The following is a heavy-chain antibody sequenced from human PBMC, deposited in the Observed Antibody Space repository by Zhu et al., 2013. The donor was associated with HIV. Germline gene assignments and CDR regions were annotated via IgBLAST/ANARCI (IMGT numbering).Heavy chain of an antibody. CDR2: IIPIFGTA. V-gene: IGHV1-69*01. J-gene: IGHJ6*02. D-gene: IGHD3-9*01. CDR3: AKDARLNYDILEGGMDV. CDR1: GGTFSSYA. Sequence: QVQLVQSGAEVKKPGSSVKVSCKASGGTFSSYAISWVRQAPGQGLEWMGGIIPIFGTANYAQKFQGRVTITADESTSTAYMELSSLRSEDTAVYYCAKDARLNYDILEGGMDVWGQGTTVTVSS.